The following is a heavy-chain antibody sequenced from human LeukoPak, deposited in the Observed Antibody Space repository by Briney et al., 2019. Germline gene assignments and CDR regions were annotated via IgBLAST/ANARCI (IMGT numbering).Heavy chain of an antibody. Sequence: GGSLRLSCAASGFTFSSYGMHWVRQAPGKGLEWVAVISYDGSNKYYADSVKGRFTISRDYSKNTLYLQMNSLRAEDTAVYYCAKDRRAYYGSGSYGDAFDIWGQGTMVTVSS. CDR2: ISYDGSNK. J-gene: IGHJ3*02. CDR3: AKDRRAYYGSGSYGDAFDI. V-gene: IGHV3-30*18. D-gene: IGHD3-10*01. CDR1: GFTFSSYG.